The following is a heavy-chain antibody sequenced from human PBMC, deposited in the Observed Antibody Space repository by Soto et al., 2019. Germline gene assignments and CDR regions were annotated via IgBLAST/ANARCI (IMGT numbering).Heavy chain of an antibody. CDR2: IIPIFGTA. CDR3: ARDAFYNWNYESPENWFDP. V-gene: IGHV1-69*13. Sequence: ASVKVSCKASGGTFSSYAISWVRQAPGQGLEWMGGIIPIFGTANYAQKFQGRVTITADESTSTAYMELSSLRSEDTAVYYCARDAFYNWNYESPENWFDPWGQGTLVTVSS. D-gene: IGHD1-7*01. CDR1: GGTFSSYA. J-gene: IGHJ5*02.